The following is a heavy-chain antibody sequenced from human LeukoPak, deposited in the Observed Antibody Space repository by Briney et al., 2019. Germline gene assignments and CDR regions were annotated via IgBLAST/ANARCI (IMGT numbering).Heavy chain of an antibody. V-gene: IGHV1-69*06. J-gene: IGHJ4*02. Sequence: VASVKVSRKASGGTFSSYAISWVRQAPGQGLEWMGGIIPIFGTANYAQKFQGRVTITADKSTSAAYMELSSLRSEDTAVYYCARKGYYDILTGYYTSWGQGTLVTVSS. CDR2: IIPIFGTA. CDR3: ARKGYYDILTGYYTS. CDR1: GGTFSSYA. D-gene: IGHD3-9*01.